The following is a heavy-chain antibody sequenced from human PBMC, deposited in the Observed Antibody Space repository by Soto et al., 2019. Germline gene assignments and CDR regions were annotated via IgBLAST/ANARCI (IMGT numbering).Heavy chain of an antibody. V-gene: IGHV3-30*18. CDR1: GFTFSSYG. J-gene: IGHJ6*01. CDR2: ISYDGSNK. CDR3: AKVRPNYYYGMDV. Sequence: GGSLRLSCAASGFTFSSYGMHRVRQDPGKGLEWVAVISYDGSNKYYADSVKGRFTISRDNSKNTLYLQMNSLRAEDTAVYYCAKVRPNYYYGMDVWGQGTTDTVSS.